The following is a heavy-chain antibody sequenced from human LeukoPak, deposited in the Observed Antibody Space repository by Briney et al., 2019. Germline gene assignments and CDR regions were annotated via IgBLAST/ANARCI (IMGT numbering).Heavy chain of an antibody. CDR2: IFYSGTT. Sequence: SETLSLTCTVSGGSISNGGYYWIWIRQHPGKGLEWIVKIFYSGTTHYNPSLTSRVSISIETSKNQFSLRLNSVTAADTAVYYCARFVVVPADHSEYYGMDVWGQGTTVTVSS. V-gene: IGHV4-31*03. CDR1: GGSISNGGYY. J-gene: IGHJ6*02. CDR3: ARFVVVPADHSEYYGMDV. D-gene: IGHD2-2*01.